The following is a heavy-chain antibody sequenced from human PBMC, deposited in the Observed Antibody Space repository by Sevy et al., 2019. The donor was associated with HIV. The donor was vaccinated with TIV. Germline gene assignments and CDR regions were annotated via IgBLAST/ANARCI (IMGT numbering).Heavy chain of an antibody. D-gene: IGHD1-26*01. V-gene: IGHV3-23*01. Sequence: GESLKISCAASGFTFSSYAMSWVRQAPGKGLEWVSAIRGSGGSTYYADSVKGRFTISRDNSKNTLYLQMNSLRAEDTAVYYCAKDVISGSYGGAFDIWGQGTMVTVSS. J-gene: IGHJ3*02. CDR2: IRGSGGST. CDR1: GFTFSSYA. CDR3: AKDVISGSYGGAFDI.